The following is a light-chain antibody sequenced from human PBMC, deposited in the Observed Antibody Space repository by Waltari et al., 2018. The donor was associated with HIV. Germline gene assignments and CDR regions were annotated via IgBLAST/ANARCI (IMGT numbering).Light chain of an antibody. CDR1: SSYVGPYPL. J-gene: IGLJ3*02. CDR3: CSYAGSDTLV. CDR2: EVK. V-gene: IGLV2-23*02. Sequence: HSALPPPAPVSGSPAQSITLPCTGTSSYVGPYPLLSWYQRHPGNAPKLLIYEVKRRPSGLSDRFSGSKSGNTASLTVSGLQAEDEAIYYCCSYAGSDTLVFGGGTSLTIL.